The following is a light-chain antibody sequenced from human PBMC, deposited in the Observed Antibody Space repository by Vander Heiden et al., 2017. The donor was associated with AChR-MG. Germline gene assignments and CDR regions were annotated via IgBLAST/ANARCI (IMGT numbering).Light chain of an antibody. CDR1: QDIRNG. J-gene: IGKJ4*01. V-gene: IGKV1-33*01. Sequence: DIQLTQSPSSLSASIGDRVTLTCQASQDIRNGLNWYQQKPGKAPKLIIYDASHFKSGVPSRFSGSGFQTDFTFTISSLQPEDVATYYCQQDGYLPLTFGGGTKVDI. CDR2: DAS. CDR3: QQDGYLPLT.